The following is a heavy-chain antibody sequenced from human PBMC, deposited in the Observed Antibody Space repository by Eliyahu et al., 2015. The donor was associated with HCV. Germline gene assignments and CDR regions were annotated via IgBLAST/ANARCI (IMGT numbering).Heavy chain of an antibody. Sequence: VRQAPGKGLEWVANIKQDGSEKYYVDSVKGRFTISRDNAKNSLYLQMNSLRAEDTAVYYCARDTVGSSGWYFNRYYYGMDVWGQGTTVTVSS. D-gene: IGHD6-19*01. V-gene: IGHV3-7*01. CDR2: IKQDGSEK. CDR3: ARDTVGSSGWYFNRYYYGMDV. J-gene: IGHJ6*02.